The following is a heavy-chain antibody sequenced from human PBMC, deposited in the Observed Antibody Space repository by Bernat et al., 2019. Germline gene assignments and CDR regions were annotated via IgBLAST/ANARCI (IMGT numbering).Heavy chain of an antibody. D-gene: IGHD6-13*01. Sequence: VQLVQSGAEVKKPGSSVKVSCKASGGTFSSYAISWVRQAPGQGLEWMGLVDPEDGETIYAEKFQGRVTITADTSTDTAYMELSSLRSEDTAVYYCATLGRQQLVHDYWGQGTLVTVSS. CDR3: ATLGRQQLVHDY. J-gene: IGHJ4*02. V-gene: IGHV1-69-2*01. CDR1: GGTFSSYA. CDR2: VDPEDGET.